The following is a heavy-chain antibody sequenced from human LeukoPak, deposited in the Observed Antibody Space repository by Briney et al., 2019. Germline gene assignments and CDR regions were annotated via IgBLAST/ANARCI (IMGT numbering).Heavy chain of an antibody. CDR1: GFTFSSYG. V-gene: IGHV3-21*06. CDR2: IGPTGSDR. J-gene: IGHJ4*02. CDR3: ATETNGRHYDY. D-gene: IGHD1-14*01. Sequence: GGSLRLSCAASGFTFSSYGMHWVRQAPGKGLEWVASIGPTGSDRYHADSIKGRFTISRDNANNFLYLQMNSLRAEDTAVSYCATETNGRHYDYWGQGTLLTVSS.